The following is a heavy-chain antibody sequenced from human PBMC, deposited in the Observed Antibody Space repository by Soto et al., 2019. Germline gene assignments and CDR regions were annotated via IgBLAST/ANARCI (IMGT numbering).Heavy chain of an antibody. V-gene: IGHV3-30*18. D-gene: IGHD6-19*01. CDR3: AKERKKQIALSGTLYCYGLDD. CDR1: GFTFISYG. CDR2: ISDDGSNK. Sequence: QVQLLESGGGVVQPGRSLRLSCAASGFTFISYGMHWFRQAPGKGLEWVAGISDDGSNKYYADSVKGRFTISRDNSKNTLYLQMNSVRAEDTAVYYCAKERKKQIALSGTLYCYGLDDWGQGTTVTVSS. J-gene: IGHJ6*02.